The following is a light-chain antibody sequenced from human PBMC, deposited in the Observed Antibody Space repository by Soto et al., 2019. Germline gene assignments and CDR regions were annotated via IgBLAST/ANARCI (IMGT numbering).Light chain of an antibody. CDR2: GAF. CDR3: QKYNSAPLT. Sequence: DIQMTQSPSSLSASVGDRVTITCRASQGISNFLAWYQQRPGKVPKLLIYGAFTLQSGVPSRFSGSGSGTDFTLTISSLQPEDVATYYCQKYNSAPLTFGPGTKVDIK. J-gene: IGKJ3*01. V-gene: IGKV1-27*01. CDR1: QGISNF.